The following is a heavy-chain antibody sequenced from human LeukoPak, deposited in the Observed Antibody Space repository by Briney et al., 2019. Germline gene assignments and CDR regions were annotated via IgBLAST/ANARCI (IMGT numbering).Heavy chain of an antibody. D-gene: IGHD2-15*01. CDR3: ARGFCSGGSCYSYDY. CDR1: GYTFSTYY. Sequence: ASVKVSCKASGYTFSTYYMHWVRQAPGQGIEWMGVIDPSGGSTNYARKFQGRVTMTSDTSTSTVYMELSSLRSEDTAVYYCARGFCSGGSCYSYDYWGQGTLVTVSP. V-gene: IGHV1-46*01. J-gene: IGHJ4*02. CDR2: IDPSGGST.